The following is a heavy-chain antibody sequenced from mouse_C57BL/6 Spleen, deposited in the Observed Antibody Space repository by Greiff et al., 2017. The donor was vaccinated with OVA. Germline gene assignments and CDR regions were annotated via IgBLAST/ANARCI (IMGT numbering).Heavy chain of an antibody. J-gene: IGHJ2*01. CDR1: GYTFTSYW. V-gene: IGHV1-69*01. Sequence: VQLQQPGAELVMPGASVKLSCKASGYTFTSYWMHWVKQRPGQGLEWIGEIDPSDSSTNYNQKFKGKSTLTVDKSSSTAYMQLSSLTSEDSAVYYCARSGRDGPDYWGQGTTLTVSS. CDR2: IDPSDSST. D-gene: IGHD2-3*01. CDR3: ARSGRDGPDY.